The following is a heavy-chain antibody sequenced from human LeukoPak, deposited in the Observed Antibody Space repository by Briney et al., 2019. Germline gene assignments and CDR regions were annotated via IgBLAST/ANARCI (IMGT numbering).Heavy chain of an antibody. V-gene: IGHV3-23*01. D-gene: IGHD5-18*01. CDR2: ISGSGGST. J-gene: IGHJ4*02. Sequence: GGSLRLSCAASGFTFSSYAMSWVRQAPGKGLEWVSAISGSGGSTYYADSVKGRFTISRDNSKNTLYLQMNSLRAEDTAVYYCAKDREGYSCGFPYFDYWGQGTLVTVSS. CDR3: AKDREGYSCGFPYFDY. CDR1: GFTFSSYA.